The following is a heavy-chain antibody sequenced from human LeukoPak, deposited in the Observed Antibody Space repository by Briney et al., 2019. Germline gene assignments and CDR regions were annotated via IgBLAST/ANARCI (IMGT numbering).Heavy chain of an antibody. Sequence: GASVKVSCKASGGTFSSYAINWVRQAPGQGLEWMGGIIPIFGTANYAQKFQGRVTITTDESTSTAYMELSSLRSEDTAVYYCARDRDGYKPLDYYYMDVWGKGTTVTVSS. CDR3: ARDRDGYKPLDYYYMDV. V-gene: IGHV1-69*05. J-gene: IGHJ6*03. CDR1: GGTFSSYA. CDR2: IIPIFGTA. D-gene: IGHD5-24*01.